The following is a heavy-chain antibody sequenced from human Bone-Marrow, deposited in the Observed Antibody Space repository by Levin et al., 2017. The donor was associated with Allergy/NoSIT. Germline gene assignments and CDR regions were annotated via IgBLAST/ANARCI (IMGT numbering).Heavy chain of an antibody. CDR2: INPNSDGT. V-gene: IGHV1-2*02. CDR1: GYTFTDYY. CDR3: ARGGYKSNWRADY. D-gene: IGHD1-1*01. Sequence: ASVKVSCKASGYTFTDYYVHWVRQAPGQGLEYMGGINPNSDGTTYAQRFQGRVTMTSDTSITTAYMELSRLTSDDTAVYYCARGGYKSNWRADYWGQGTLVPVSS. J-gene: IGHJ4*02.